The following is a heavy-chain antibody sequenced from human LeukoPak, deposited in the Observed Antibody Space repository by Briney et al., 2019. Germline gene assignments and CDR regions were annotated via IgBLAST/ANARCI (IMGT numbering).Heavy chain of an antibody. CDR3: ARDFSRGLAGILDS. D-gene: IGHD3-16*01. Sequence: GGSLRLSCTASGFTFDDYAMNWVRQAPGKGLEWVGSIRSKVYGGATEYDASVRGRFTISRDDSKRIAYLQMNSLKTEDTGVYYCARDFSRGLAGILDSWGQGTLVTVSS. CDR1: GFTFDDYA. CDR2: IRSKVYGGAT. V-gene: IGHV3-49*04. J-gene: IGHJ4*02.